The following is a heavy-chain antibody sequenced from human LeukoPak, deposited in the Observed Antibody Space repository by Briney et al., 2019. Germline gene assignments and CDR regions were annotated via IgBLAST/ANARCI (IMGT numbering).Heavy chain of an antibody. D-gene: IGHD3-16*01. CDR3: ARAYPPGDY. Sequence: GGSLRLSCTASGFNFNNFFMTWVRQAPGKGLEWVANIKEDGNEKYYVDSVKGRFTISRDNANNSLYLQMNSLGTEDTAVYFCARAYPPGDYWGQGTLVTVSS. V-gene: IGHV3-7*01. CDR1: GFNFNNFF. CDR2: IKEDGNEK. J-gene: IGHJ4*02.